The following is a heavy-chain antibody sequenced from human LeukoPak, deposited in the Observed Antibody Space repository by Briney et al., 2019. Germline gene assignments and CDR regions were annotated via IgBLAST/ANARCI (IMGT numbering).Heavy chain of an antibody. CDR3: ARDRTYYYDSSGTPDY. V-gene: IGHV3-21*01. CDR1: GFTFSSYS. CDR2: ISSSSSYI. D-gene: IGHD3-22*01. Sequence: GGSLRLSCAASGFTFSSYSMNWVRHAPGRGLEWVSSISSSSSYIYYADSVKGRFTISRDNAKNSLYLQMNSLRAEDTAVYYCARDRTYYYDSSGTPDYWGQGTLVTVSS. J-gene: IGHJ4*02.